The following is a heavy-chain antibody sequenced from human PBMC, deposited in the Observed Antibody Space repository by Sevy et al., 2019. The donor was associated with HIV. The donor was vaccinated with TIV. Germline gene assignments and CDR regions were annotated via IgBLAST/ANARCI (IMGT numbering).Heavy chain of an antibody. Sequence: GGSLRLSCAASGFTFSSYWMSWVRRAPGKGLEWVANIKQDGSEKYYVDSVKGRFTISRDNAKNSLYLQMNSLRAEDTAVYYCARDSVLYYYYYGMDVWGQGTTVTVSS. CDR3: ARDSVLYYYYYGMDV. J-gene: IGHJ6*02. CDR1: GFTFSSYW. V-gene: IGHV3-7*01. CDR2: IKQDGSEK.